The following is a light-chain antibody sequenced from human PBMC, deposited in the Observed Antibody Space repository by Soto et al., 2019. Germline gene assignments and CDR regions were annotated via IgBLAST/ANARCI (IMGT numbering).Light chain of an antibody. CDR2: DAS. CDR1: QSVSSY. V-gene: IGKV3-11*01. Sequence: EIVLTQSPATLSLSPGERDTLSCRASQSVSSYLAWYQQKPGQAPRLLIYDASNRATGIPARFSGSGSGTDFTLTINSLEPEDFAVYYCQQRSHWPFTFGPGTKVDIK. CDR3: QQRSHWPFT. J-gene: IGKJ3*01.